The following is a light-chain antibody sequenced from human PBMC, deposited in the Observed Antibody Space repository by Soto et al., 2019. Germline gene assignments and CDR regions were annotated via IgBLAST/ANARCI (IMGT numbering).Light chain of an antibody. CDR3: QQYNSYSQT. Sequence: DIQMTQSPSTLSASVGDTVTITCRASQSISTSLAWYQQKPGKAPNLLISGASTLEEGVPSRFRGSGSGTEFTLTITSLQTDDFATYYCQQYNSYSQTFGQGTKVDIK. V-gene: IGKV1-5*01. J-gene: IGKJ1*01. CDR1: QSISTS. CDR2: GAS.